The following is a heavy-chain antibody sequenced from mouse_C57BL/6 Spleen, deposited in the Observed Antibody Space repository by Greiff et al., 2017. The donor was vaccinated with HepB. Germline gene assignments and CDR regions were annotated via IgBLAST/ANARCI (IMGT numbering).Heavy chain of an antibody. CDR1: GFNIKNTY. CDR2: IDPANGNT. D-gene: IGHD1-1*01. Sequence: VQLQQSVAELVRPGASVKLSCTASGFNIKNTYMHWVKQRPEQGLEWIGRIDPANGNTKYAPKFQGKATITADTSSNTAYLQLSSLTSVDTAISYCVRWGTTLVSYWYFDVWGTGTTVTVSS. CDR3: VRWGTTLVSYWYFDV. J-gene: IGHJ1*03. V-gene: IGHV14-3*01.